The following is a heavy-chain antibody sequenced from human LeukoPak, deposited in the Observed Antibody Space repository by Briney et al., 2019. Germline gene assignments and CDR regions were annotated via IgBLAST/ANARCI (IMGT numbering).Heavy chain of an antibody. CDR1: GFTFSDYY. D-gene: IGHD6-19*01. CDR2: TRNKAQSYTT. V-gene: IGHV3-72*01. Sequence: PGGSLRLSCAASGFTFSDYYMDWVRQAPGKGLEWVGLTRNKAQSYTTEYAASVKGRFTISRDDSNHLLYLQMNSLKTDDTAVYYCARRTSSDWHFDYWGQGTLVTVS. CDR3: ARRTSSDWHFDY. J-gene: IGHJ4*02.